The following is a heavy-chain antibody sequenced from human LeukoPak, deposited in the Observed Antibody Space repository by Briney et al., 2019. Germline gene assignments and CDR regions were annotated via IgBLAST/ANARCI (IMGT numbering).Heavy chain of an antibody. CDR1: GYTFTNYG. D-gene: IGHD4-11*01. V-gene: IGHV1-18*01. Sequence: ASVKVSCKASGYTFTNYGISWVRQAPGQGLEWMGWISGYNGSTNYAQKLQGRVTMTTDTSTSTGYVELRSLRSDDTAVYYCARDDDYSNRWTYYYGMDVWGQGTTVTVSS. J-gene: IGHJ6*02. CDR2: ISGYNGST. CDR3: ARDDDYSNRWTYYYGMDV.